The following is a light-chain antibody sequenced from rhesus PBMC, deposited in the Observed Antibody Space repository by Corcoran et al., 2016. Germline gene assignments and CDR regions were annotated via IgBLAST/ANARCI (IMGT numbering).Light chain of an antibody. CDR2: GAS. Sequence: QIILTQSPATLSLSPGERATLSCRASQSVSSYLAWYQQKPGLAPSLLIYGASSRATGIPDRFSGSGSGTDFTLTISSLEPEDFAVYYCQMHTSSPYSFGQGTKVEIK. J-gene: IGKJ2*01. CDR1: QSVSSY. V-gene: IGKV3-53*02. CDR3: QMHTSSPYS.